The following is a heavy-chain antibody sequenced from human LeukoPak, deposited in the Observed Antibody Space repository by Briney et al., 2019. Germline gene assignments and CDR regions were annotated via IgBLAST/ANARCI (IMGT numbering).Heavy chain of an antibody. CDR2: INPKSGDT. Sequence: ASVKVSCKASGYTFSDYYIHWVRQAPGQGLEWMGWINPKSGDTKSAQEFQGRVTMTRDTSISTAFIELSRLIPDDTAVYYCARGPGLGVPAAILDYYGLDVWGQGTTVTVSS. CDR3: ARGPGLGVPAAILDYYGLDV. D-gene: IGHD2-2*01. V-gene: IGHV1-2*02. CDR1: GYTFSDYY. J-gene: IGHJ6*02.